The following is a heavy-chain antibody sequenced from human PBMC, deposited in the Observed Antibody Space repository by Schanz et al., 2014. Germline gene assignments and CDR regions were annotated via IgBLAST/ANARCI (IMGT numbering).Heavy chain of an antibody. Sequence: EVPLVESGGVVVQPGGSLRLSCAASGFTVSKTYMSWVRQAPGKGLEWVSIIYTDGSTYYADSVRDRFTISRDNSKNMLYLQINNLRAEDTAVYYCAKDLYNYGIFDSWGQGTLVTGSS. CDR1: GFTVSKTY. J-gene: IGHJ5*01. CDR2: IYTDGST. V-gene: IGHV3-66*01. CDR3: AKDLYNYGIFDS. D-gene: IGHD3-16*01.